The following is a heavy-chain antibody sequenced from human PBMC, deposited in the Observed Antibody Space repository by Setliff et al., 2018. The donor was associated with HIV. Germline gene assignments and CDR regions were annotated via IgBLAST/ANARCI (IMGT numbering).Heavy chain of an antibody. Sequence: SLTCTVSGGSISSYYWSWIRQPPGEGLEWIGYSHNNGNTHYNPSLKSRVTISVDTSKNHVSLRLNSVTAADTAVYYCARQGSWLDSWGQGTLVTVS. CDR1: GGSISSYY. V-gene: IGHV4-59*08. CDR2: SHNNGNT. D-gene: IGHD2-15*01. CDR3: ARQGSWLDS. J-gene: IGHJ5*01.